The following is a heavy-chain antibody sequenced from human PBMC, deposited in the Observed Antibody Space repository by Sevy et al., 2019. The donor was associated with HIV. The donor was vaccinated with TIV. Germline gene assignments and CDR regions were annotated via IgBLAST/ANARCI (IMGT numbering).Heavy chain of an antibody. CDR1: GFSFSGYS. CDR2: IDTSSAYI. Sequence: GGSLRLSCAASGFSFSGYSFNWVRQAPGKGLEWVSSIDTSSAYIYYADSVKGRFTISRDNAKNSLYLQMSSLRAEDTAVYFCARVNCTNGVCFQGYYYYGLDVWGKGTTVTVSS. CDR3: ARVNCTNGVCFQGYYYYGLDV. V-gene: IGHV3-21*01. D-gene: IGHD2-8*01. J-gene: IGHJ6*04.